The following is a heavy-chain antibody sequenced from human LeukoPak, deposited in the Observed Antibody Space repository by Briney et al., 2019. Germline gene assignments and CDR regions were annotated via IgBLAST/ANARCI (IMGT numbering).Heavy chain of an antibody. CDR2: INHSGST. CDR3: AIRNEYSGYALDY. J-gene: IGHJ4*02. D-gene: IGHD5-12*01. Sequence: SETLSPTCAVYGGSFSGYYWSWIRQPPGKGLEWIGEINHSGSTNYNPSLKSRVTISVDTSKNQFSLKLSSVTAADTAVYYCAIRNEYSGYALDYWGQGTLVTVSS. CDR1: GGSFSGYY. V-gene: IGHV4-34*01.